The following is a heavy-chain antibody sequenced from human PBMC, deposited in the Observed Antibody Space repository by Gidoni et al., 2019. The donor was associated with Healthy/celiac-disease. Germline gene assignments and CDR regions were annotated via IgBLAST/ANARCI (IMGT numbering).Heavy chain of an antibody. J-gene: IGHJ6*03. V-gene: IGHV1-69*06. CDR3: AAVVPAAIRGYYYYYMDV. CDR1: GGTFSSYA. CDR2: IISIFGTA. Sequence: QVQLVQSGAEVKKPGSSVKVSCKASGGTFSSYAISWVRQAPGQGLEWMGGIISIFGTANYAQKFQGRVTITADKSTSTAYMELSSLRSEDTAVYYCAAVVPAAIRGYYYYYMDVWGKGTTVTVSS. D-gene: IGHD2-2*02.